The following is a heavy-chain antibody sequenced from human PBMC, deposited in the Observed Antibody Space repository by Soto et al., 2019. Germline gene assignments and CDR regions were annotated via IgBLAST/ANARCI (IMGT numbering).Heavy chain of an antibody. Sequence: QVQLVQSGAEVKKPGSSVKVSCKASVGTFSSYAISWVRQAPGQGLEWMGGIIPIFGTANYAQKFQGRVTITADESTSTAYMELSSLRSEDTAVYYCARGAYYDFWSGYYGFDPWGQGTLVTVSS. CDR2: IIPIFGTA. D-gene: IGHD3-3*01. V-gene: IGHV1-69*01. CDR1: VGTFSSYA. J-gene: IGHJ5*02. CDR3: ARGAYYDFWSGYYGFDP.